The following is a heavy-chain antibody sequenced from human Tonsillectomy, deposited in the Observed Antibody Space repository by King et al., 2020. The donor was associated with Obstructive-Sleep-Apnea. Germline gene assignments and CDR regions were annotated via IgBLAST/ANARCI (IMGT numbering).Heavy chain of an antibody. V-gene: IGHV3-30-3*01. Sequence: VQLVESGGGVVQPGRSLRLSCAASGFTFSSYAMHWVRQAPGKGLEWVAVVSSDGNNKDYADSVKGRFSISRDNSYNTLSLQINSLRTEDTAVFYCARGRRYFDYWGQGTLVAVSS. CDR2: VSSDGNNK. CDR3: ARGRRYFDY. J-gene: IGHJ4*02. CDR1: GFTFSSYA.